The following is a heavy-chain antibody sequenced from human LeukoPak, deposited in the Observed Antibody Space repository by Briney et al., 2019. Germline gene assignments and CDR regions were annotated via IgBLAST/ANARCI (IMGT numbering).Heavy chain of an antibody. D-gene: IGHD3-3*01. CDR2: ISGSGGST. V-gene: IGHV3-23*01. CDR1: GFTFSSYA. CDR3: AKVGVPDFWSGYYFDY. J-gene: IGHJ4*02. Sequence: GGSLRLSCAASGFTFSSYAMSWVRQAPGKGLEWVSAISGSGGSTYYADSVKGRFTISRDNSKNTLYLQMNSLRAEDTAVYYCAKVGVPDFWSGYYFDYWGQRTLVTVSS.